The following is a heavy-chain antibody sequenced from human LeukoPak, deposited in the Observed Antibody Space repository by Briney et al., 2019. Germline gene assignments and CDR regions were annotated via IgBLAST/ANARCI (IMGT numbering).Heavy chain of an antibody. D-gene: IGHD2-15*01. CDR1: GGSISSSSYY. V-gene: IGHV4-39*01. J-gene: IGHJ3*02. CDR3: ARIGSDIVVVVAATSDAFDI. CDR2: IYYSGST. Sequence: PSETLSLTCTVSGGSISSSSYYWGWIRQPPGKGLEWIGSIYYSGSTYYNPSLKSRVTISVDTSKNQFSLKLSSATAADTAVYYCARIGSDIVVVVAATSDAFDIWGQGTMVTVSS.